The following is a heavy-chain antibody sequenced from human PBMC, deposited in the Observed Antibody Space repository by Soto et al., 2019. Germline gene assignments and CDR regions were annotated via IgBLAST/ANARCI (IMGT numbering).Heavy chain of an antibody. Sequence: EVQLLESGGGLVQPGGSLRLSCAASGFTFSSYAMSWVRQAPGKGLEWVSAISGSGGSTYYADSVKGRFTISRDNSKNPLYLQMNSLRAEDTAVYYCAKVKEPYYYDSSGYYPNWGQGTLVTVSS. CDR2: ISGSGGST. J-gene: IGHJ1*01. CDR1: GFTFSSYA. D-gene: IGHD3-22*01. CDR3: AKVKEPYYYDSSGYYPN. V-gene: IGHV3-23*01.